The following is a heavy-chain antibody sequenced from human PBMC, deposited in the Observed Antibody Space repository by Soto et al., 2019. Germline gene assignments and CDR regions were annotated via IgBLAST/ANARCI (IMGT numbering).Heavy chain of an antibody. CDR2: IFSSGRT. CDR1: GDSLLSSY. CDR3: ARGWDVKYFDY. Sequence: SETLSLTCSVSGDSLLSSYWSWVRQPAGKGLVWIGHIFSSGRTSYNPSLKSRLTMSIDTSKNLFSLNLTSVTAADTAVYYCARGWDVKYFDYWGQGTQVTVSS. V-gene: IGHV4-4*07. D-gene: IGHD1-26*01. J-gene: IGHJ4*02.